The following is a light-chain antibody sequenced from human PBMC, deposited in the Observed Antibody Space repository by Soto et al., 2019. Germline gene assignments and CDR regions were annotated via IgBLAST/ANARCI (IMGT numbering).Light chain of an antibody. J-gene: IGLJ7*01. CDR3: QVWDGYNDHGV. V-gene: IGLV3-21*02. CDR2: DDS. CDR1: NIGSKS. Sequence: SYELTQPPSVSAAPGQTARISCGGNNIGSKSVHWYQQRPGQAPVLVVFDDSERPSGIPERFSGSNSGNTATLTISRVEAGDEADYYCQVWDGYNDHGVFGGGTQLTVL.